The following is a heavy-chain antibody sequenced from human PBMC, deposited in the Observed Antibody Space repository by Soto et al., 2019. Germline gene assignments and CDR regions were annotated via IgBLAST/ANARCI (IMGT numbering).Heavy chain of an antibody. CDR1: GFTFSSYA. J-gene: IGHJ6*02. CDR2: ISGGGGST. V-gene: IGHV3-23*04. Sequence: EVRLVDSGGGLVQPGGSLRLSCAASGFTFSSYAMTWVRQAPGKGLEWVSAISGGGGSTYYADSVKGRFTISRDNSRNPPYPQMNSLRAEDTAVYYCAKDPTSYYDNGGYYILHMDVWGQGTTVTVSS. D-gene: IGHD3-22*01. CDR3: AKDPTSYYDNGGYYILHMDV.